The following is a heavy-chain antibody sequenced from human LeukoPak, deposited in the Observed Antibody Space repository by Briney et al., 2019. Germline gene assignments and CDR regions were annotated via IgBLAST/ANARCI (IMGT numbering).Heavy chain of an antibody. CDR1: GFTFSSYD. D-gene: IGHD6-13*01. V-gene: IGHV3-13*01. CDR2: IGTAGDT. CDR3: AREAAAAGDFDY. J-gene: IGHJ4*02. Sequence: PGGSLRLSCAASGFTFSSYDMHWVRQATGKGLEWVSAIGTAGDTYYPGSVKGRFTISRENAKNSLYLQMNSLRAGDTAVYYCAREAAAAGDFDYWGQGTLVTVSS.